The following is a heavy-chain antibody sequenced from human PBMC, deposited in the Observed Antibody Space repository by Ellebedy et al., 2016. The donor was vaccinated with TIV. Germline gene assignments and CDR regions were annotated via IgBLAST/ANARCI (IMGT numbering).Heavy chain of an antibody. CDR3: ASLWFGESAFDI. Sequence: ASVKVSCKASGYTFTSYDINWVRQATGQGLEWMGWMNPNSANTGYAQKFQGRVTITADEPTSTAYMELSSLRSEDTAVYYCASLWFGESAFDIWGQGTMVTVSS. CDR1: GYTFTSYD. CDR2: MNPNSANT. V-gene: IGHV1-8*01. J-gene: IGHJ3*02. D-gene: IGHD3-10*01.